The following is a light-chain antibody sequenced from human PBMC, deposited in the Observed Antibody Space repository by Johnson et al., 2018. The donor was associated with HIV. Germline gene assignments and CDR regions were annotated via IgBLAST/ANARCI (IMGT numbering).Light chain of an antibody. Sequence: QAVLTQPPSVSAAPGQKVTISCSGSSSNIGNNFVSWYQQLPGTAPKLLIYANNKRPSGIADRFSGSKSGTSATLGITGLQTGDEADYYCGTWDSSLSAGYVLGTGTKVNVL. J-gene: IGLJ1*01. V-gene: IGLV1-51*02. CDR2: ANN. CDR1: SSNIGNNF. CDR3: GTWDSSLSAGYV.